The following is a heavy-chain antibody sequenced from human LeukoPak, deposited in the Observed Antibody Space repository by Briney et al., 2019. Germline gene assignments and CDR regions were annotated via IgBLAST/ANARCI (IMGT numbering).Heavy chain of an antibody. V-gene: IGHV1-8*02. Sequence: ASVKVSCKASGYTFTSYGISWVRQAPGQGLEWMGWMSPTTGNAGYAQKFQGRVTMTRDTSINTAYLELSSLTSEDTAVYFCTRGLRGEILQTGYWGQGTLVTVSS. CDR1: GYTFTSYG. CDR2: MSPTTGNA. J-gene: IGHJ4*02. D-gene: IGHD1-26*01. CDR3: TRGLRGEILQTGY.